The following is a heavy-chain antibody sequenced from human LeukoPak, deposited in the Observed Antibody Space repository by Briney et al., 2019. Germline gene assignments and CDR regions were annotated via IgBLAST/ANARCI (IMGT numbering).Heavy chain of an antibody. CDR1: W. Sequence: WXXWVRQAPGXXLEWLASVKGDGSATSYVDSVKGRFTISRDNAKNSLYLQMNSLRADDTALYYCARSRGDFWGQGTLVTVSS. V-gene: IGHV3-7*02. J-gene: IGHJ4*02. CDR2: VKGDGSAT. CDR3: ARSRGDF.